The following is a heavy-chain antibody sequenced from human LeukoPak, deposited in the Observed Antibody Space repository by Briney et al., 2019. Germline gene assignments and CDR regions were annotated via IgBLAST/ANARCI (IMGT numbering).Heavy chain of an antibody. D-gene: IGHD3-9*01. CDR2: IYTSGST. CDR3: ARDVHDILPTY. Sequence: SETLSLACTVSGDSISSGSYYWSWIRQPAGKRLEWIGRIYTSGSTNYNPSLKSRVTMSVDTSKNQFSLKLSSVTAADTAVYYCARDVHDILPTYWGQGTLVTVSS. CDR1: GDSISSGSYY. V-gene: IGHV4-61*02. J-gene: IGHJ4*02.